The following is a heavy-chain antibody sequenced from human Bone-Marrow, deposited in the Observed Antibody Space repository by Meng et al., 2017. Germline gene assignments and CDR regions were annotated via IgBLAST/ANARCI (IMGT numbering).Heavy chain of an antibody. Sequence: ASVKVSCKPSGYNFPDYWLHWVRRAPGQGLEWMGRIDPKSGDTHYAQKFQGRVTMTRDTSISTAYMELSRLRSDDTAVYYCARGIVGSSWFGELFFGNNGQVDYWGQGTLVTVSS. D-gene: IGHD3-10*01. CDR2: IDPKSGDT. J-gene: IGHJ4*02. V-gene: IGHV1-2*06. CDR3: ARGIVGSSWFGELFFGNNGQVDY. CDR1: GYNFPDYW.